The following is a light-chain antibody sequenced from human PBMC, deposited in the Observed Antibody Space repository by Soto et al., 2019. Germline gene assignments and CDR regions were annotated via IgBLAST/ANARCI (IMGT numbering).Light chain of an antibody. Sequence: QSALTQPASVSGSPGQSITISCTGTSSDVGGYNYVSWYQQHPGRAPKLIIYEVSNRPSGVSNRFSGSKSGNTASLTISGLQAEDEGDYYCSSYTSSDTLEFGGGTKLTVL. J-gene: IGLJ2*01. CDR3: SSYTSSDTLE. V-gene: IGLV2-14*01. CDR2: EVS. CDR1: SSDVGGYNY.